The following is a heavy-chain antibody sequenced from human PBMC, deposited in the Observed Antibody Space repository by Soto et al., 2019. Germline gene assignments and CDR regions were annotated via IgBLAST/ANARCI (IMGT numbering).Heavy chain of an antibody. V-gene: IGHV3-30*18. Sequence: QVQLVESGGGVVQPGRSLRLSCAASGFTFSSYGMHWVRQAPGKGLEWVAVISYDGSNKYYADSVKGRFTISRDNSKNTLYLQMNSLRAEDTAVYYCAKETNYGDYLDYCGQGTLVTVSS. CDR1: GFTFSSYG. J-gene: IGHJ4*02. CDR3: AKETNYGDYLDY. D-gene: IGHD4-17*01. CDR2: ISYDGSNK.